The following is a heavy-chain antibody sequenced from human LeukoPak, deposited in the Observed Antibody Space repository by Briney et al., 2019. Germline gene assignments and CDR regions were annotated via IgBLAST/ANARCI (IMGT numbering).Heavy chain of an antibody. CDR1: GFTFSSYA. J-gene: IGHJ4*02. Sequence: GGSLRLSCAASGFTFSSYAMSWVRQAPGKGLEWVSAISGSGGSTYYADSVKGRFTISRDNSKNTLYLQMNSLRAEVTAVYYCANGGLITIFGLNYWGQGTLVTVSS. D-gene: IGHD3/OR15-3a*01. V-gene: IGHV3-23*01. CDR3: ANGGLITIFGLNY. CDR2: ISGSGGST.